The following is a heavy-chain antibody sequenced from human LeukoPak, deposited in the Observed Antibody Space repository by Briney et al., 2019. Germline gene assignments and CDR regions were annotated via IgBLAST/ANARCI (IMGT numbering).Heavy chain of an antibody. D-gene: IGHD3-3*01. CDR1: GDSIRSSRYN. CDR2: IYHSGST. V-gene: IGHV4-39*07. J-gene: IGHJ6*03. Sequence: SETLSLTCTVSGDSIRSSRYNWGWIRQSPGKGLEWIGSIYHSGSTYYNPSLKSRVTISVDTSTNQFCLRLSSVTATDTAVYYCARVEWKQLFRRGYYYYYMDVWGKGTTVTVSS. CDR3: ARVEWKQLFRRGYYYYYMDV.